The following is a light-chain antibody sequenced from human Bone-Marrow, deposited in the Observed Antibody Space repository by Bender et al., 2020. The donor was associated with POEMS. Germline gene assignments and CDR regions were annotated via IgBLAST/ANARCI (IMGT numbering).Light chain of an antibody. Sequence: QSALTQPRSVSGSPGQSVTISCTGTSSDVGGYNYVSWYQQHPGKAPKLMIYEVTNRPSGVPDRFSGSKSGTSASLAITGLQAEDEADYYCQSFDSSLSVVVFGGGTKLTVL. CDR1: SSDVGGYNY. V-gene: IGLV2-11*01. CDR2: EVT. CDR3: QSFDSSLSVVV. J-gene: IGLJ2*01.